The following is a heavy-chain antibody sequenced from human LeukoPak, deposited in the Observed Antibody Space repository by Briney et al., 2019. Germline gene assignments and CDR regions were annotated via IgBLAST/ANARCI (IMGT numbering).Heavy chain of an antibody. J-gene: IGHJ4*02. D-gene: IGHD6-13*01. CDR3: ARGRIAAARYYFDY. V-gene: IGHV3-23*01. Sequence: GGSLRLSCAASGFTFSSYAMSWVRQAPEKGLEWVSVISGGGTTYYADSVKGRFTISRDNSKNTLYLQMNSLRAEDTAVYYCARGRIAAARYYFDYWGQGTLVTVSS. CDR2: ISGGGTT. CDR1: GFTFSSYA.